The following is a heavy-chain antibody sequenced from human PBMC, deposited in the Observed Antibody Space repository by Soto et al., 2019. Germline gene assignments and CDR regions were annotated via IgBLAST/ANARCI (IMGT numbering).Heavy chain of an antibody. Sequence: ASVKVSCKASGYTFTSYYMHWVRQAPGQGLEWMGIINPSGGSTSYAQKFQGRVTMTRDTSTSTVYMELSSLRSEDTAVYYCARGSIAARPSYYYYGMDVWGQGTTVTVS. CDR3: ARGSIAARPSYYYYGMDV. J-gene: IGHJ6*02. D-gene: IGHD6-6*01. V-gene: IGHV1-46*01. CDR2: INPSGGST. CDR1: GYTFTSYY.